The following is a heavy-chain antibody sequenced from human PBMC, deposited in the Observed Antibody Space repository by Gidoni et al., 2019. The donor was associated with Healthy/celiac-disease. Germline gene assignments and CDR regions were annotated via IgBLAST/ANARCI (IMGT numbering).Heavy chain of an antibody. J-gene: IGHJ4*02. CDR3: ASYYYDSSFVGDGDDNDY. CDR2: ISSSSSYI. D-gene: IGHD3-22*01. Sequence: EVQLVESGGGLVKPGGSLRLSCAASGFTFSSYSMNWVRQAPGKGLEWVSSISSSSSYIYYADSVKGRFTISRDNAKNSLYLQMNSLRAEDTAVYYCASYYYDSSFVGDGDDNDYWGQGTLVTVSS. CDR1: GFTFSSYS. V-gene: IGHV3-21*01.